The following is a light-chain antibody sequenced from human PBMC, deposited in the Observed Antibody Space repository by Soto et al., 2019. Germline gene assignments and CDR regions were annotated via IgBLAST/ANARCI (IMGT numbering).Light chain of an antibody. J-gene: IGKJ5*01. Sequence: DIQMTQSPSSLCASVGDRVTITCQASQNINNYLNWYQQKPGRAPKRLIYDASKLEAEVPSRFRLSGSGTDFTFTISRLQPEDIATYYCQQYENLPTFGQGTRLETK. V-gene: IGKV1-33*01. CDR1: QNINNY. CDR2: DAS. CDR3: QQYENLPT.